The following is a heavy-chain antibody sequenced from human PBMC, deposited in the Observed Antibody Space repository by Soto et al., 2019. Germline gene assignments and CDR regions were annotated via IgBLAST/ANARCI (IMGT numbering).Heavy chain of an antibody. D-gene: IGHD1-26*01. Sequence: QVQLQESGPGLVKPSQTLSLNCNVSGGSISSGDYYWSWVRQAPGKGLEWIGYVYYSGSTYYNPSLQSRVTMSVDTSYNQFSLKLTSVTAADTAVYYCARGFRGTYYVWWFFDLWGRGSLVSVSS. CDR1: GGSISSGDYY. CDR2: VYYSGST. CDR3: ARGFRGTYYVWWFFDL. V-gene: IGHV4-30-4*01. J-gene: IGHJ2*01.